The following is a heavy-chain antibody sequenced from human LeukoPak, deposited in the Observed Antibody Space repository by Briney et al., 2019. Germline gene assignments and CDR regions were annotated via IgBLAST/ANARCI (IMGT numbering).Heavy chain of an antibody. V-gene: IGHV1-69*05. CDR3: TGSYTDLNPTFDY. D-gene: IGHD1-26*01. CDR1: GGTFSSYA. Sequence: VASVKVSCKASGGTFSSYAISWVRQAPGQGLEWMGGIIPIFGTANYAQMFQGRVTMTRDTSASTVYMELSSLRAEDTAVYYCTGSYTDLNPTFDYWGQGTLVTVSS. J-gene: IGHJ4*02. CDR2: IIPIFGTA.